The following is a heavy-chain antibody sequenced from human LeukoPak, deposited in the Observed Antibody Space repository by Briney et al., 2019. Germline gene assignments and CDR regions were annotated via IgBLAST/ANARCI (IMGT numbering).Heavy chain of an antibody. CDR2: ISSSSSYI. J-gene: IGHJ4*02. V-gene: IGHV3-21*04. CDR3: AKRVVVPAALYYFDY. Sequence: GGSLRLSCAASGFTFSSYSMNWVRQAPGKGLEWVSSISSSSSYIYYADSVKGRFTISRDNAKNSLYLQMNSLRAEDTAVYYCAKRVVVPAALYYFDYWGQGTLVTVSS. CDR1: GFTFSSYS. D-gene: IGHD2-2*01.